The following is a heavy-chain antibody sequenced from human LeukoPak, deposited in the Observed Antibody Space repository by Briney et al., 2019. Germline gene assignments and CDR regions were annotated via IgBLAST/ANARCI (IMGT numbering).Heavy chain of an antibody. CDR1: GGSISSYY. Sequence: SETLTLTCTVSGGSISSYYWTWIRQPPGKGLEWIGFVSYSGNTNYNPSLKSRVTIPLDTSRNQFSLKLNSVTAADTAVYYCARGVGSGYTDDWGQGTLVTVFS. CDR3: ARGVGSGYTDD. V-gene: IGHV4-59*01. D-gene: IGHD3-22*01. J-gene: IGHJ4*02. CDR2: VSYSGNT.